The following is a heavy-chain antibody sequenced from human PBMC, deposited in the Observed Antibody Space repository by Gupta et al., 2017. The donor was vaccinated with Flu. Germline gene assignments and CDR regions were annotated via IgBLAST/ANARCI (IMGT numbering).Heavy chain of an antibody. CDR1: GYTFTNYA. CDR2: INAGNGNT. CDR3: ARTDVYFFYYMDF. V-gene: IGHV1-3*01. J-gene: IGHJ6*03. Sequence: QVQLVQSGAEVKKPGASVKVACKASGYTFTNYAMHWVRQAPGQRLEWMGCINAGNGNTKYSQNFQGRVTITSDTFASTAYLELSSLRSEDTALYYCARTDVYFFYYMDFWGTGTTVTVSS.